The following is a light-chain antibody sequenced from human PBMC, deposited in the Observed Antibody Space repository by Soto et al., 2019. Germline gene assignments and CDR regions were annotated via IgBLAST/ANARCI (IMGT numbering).Light chain of an antibody. CDR1: QTVISY. V-gene: IGKV1-9*01. CDR2: ATT. CDR3: QQLNNYPLT. Sequence: DIQLTQSPSSLSSSVGDRVTITCRASQTVISYLNWYQQKPGQAPKLLIYATTHLQSGVPSRFSGSGSGTDFTLTISSLQPEDFATYYCQQLNNYPLTFGQGTRLEIK. J-gene: IGKJ5*01.